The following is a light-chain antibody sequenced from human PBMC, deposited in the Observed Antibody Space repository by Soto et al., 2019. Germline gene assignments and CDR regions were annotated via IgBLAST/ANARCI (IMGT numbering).Light chain of an antibody. J-gene: IGKJ1*01. Sequence: DIQMTQTPSTLSASVGDRVTITCRASQSISTWLAWYQQKPGRAPKLLISDASSFESGVPSRFSGSGSGTEFTLTISSLQPDDFATYYCQHYSSWTFGQGTNVEVK. V-gene: IGKV1-5*01. CDR2: DAS. CDR3: QHYSSWT. CDR1: QSISTW.